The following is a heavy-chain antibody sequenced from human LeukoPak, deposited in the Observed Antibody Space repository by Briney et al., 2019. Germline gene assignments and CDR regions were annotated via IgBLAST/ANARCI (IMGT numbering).Heavy chain of an antibody. CDR1: GGTIHSYY. D-gene: IGHD4-11*01. V-gene: IGHV4-4*09. CDR3: ARRSNYFDY. Sequence: PSETLSLTCSVSGGTIHSYYWRWLRQPPGKALEFIGYIYTGGSTNYNPSLKRRVAISVDTSKNQFSLRLNSVTAADTAVYYCARRSNYFDYWGQGTLVTVSS. CDR2: IYTGGST. J-gene: IGHJ4*02.